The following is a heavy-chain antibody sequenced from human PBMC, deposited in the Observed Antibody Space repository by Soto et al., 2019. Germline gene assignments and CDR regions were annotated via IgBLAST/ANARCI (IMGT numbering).Heavy chain of an antibody. CDR3: GRDPDYYDSSGYHAFDI. J-gene: IGHJ3*02. Sequence: SETLSLTCTVSGGSISSYYWSWIRQPPGKGLEWIGYIYYNGSTNYNPSLKSRVTISVDTSKNQFSLKLSSVTAADTAVYYCGRDPDYYDSSGYHAFDIWGQGTMVTVSS. V-gene: IGHV4-59*01. CDR2: IYYNGST. CDR1: GGSISSYY. D-gene: IGHD3-22*01.